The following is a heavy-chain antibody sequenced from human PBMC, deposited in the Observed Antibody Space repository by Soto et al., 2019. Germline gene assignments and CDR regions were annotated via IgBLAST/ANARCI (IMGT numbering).Heavy chain of an antibody. V-gene: IGHV1-69*13. CDR1: GGTFSSYA. Sequence: SVKVSCKASGGTFSSYAISWVRQAPGQGLEWMGGIIPIFGTANYAQKFQGRVTITADESTSTAYMELSSLRSEDTAVYYCARSGTPITMVRGVIDHYYGMDVWAQGTTVTVSS. CDR3: ARSGTPITMVRGVIDHYYGMDV. CDR2: IIPIFGTA. J-gene: IGHJ6*02. D-gene: IGHD3-10*01.